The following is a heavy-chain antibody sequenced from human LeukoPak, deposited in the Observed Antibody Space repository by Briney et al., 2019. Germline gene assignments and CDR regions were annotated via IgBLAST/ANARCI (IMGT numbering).Heavy chain of an antibody. J-gene: IGHJ4*02. CDR1: GGPISSGGYY. CDR3: ARENWNYFDY. Sequence: SQTLSLTCTVSGGPISSGGYYWSWIRQHPGKGLEWIGYIYYSGSTYYNPSLKSRVTISVDTSKNQFSLKLSSVTAADTAVYYCARENWNYFDYWGQGTLVTVSS. D-gene: IGHD1-1*01. V-gene: IGHV4-31*03. CDR2: IYYSGST.